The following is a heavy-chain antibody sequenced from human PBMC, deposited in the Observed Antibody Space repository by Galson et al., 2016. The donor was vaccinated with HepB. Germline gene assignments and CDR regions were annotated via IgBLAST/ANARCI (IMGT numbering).Heavy chain of an antibody. D-gene: IGHD6-19*01. Sequence: SLRLSCAASGFTFSSHGMHWVRQAPGKAMEWVALISFDGKETFYADSVKGRFTVSRDNAKNTLYLQISSLRAEDTAVYYCTYSEFRSGWFLDHWGQGTQVTVSS. CDR1: GFTFSSHG. CDR3: TYSEFRSGWFLDH. V-gene: IGHV3-33*01. CDR2: ISFDGKET. J-gene: IGHJ4*02.